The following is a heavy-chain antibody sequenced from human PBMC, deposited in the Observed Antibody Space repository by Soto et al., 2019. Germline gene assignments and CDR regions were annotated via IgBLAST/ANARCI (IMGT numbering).Heavy chain of an antibody. CDR2: MNPNSGNT. J-gene: IGHJ6*03. CDR3: ARGRRYCSGGSCSSSDYYYYMDV. V-gene: IGHV1-8*01. CDR1: GYTFTSYD. D-gene: IGHD2-15*01. Sequence: QVQLVQSGAEVKKPGASVKVSCKASGYTFTSYDINWVRQATGQGLEWMGWMNPNSGNTGYAQKFQGGVTMTRNTSISTAYMELSSLRSEDTAVYYCARGRRYCSGGSCSSSDYYYYMDVWGKGTTVTVSS.